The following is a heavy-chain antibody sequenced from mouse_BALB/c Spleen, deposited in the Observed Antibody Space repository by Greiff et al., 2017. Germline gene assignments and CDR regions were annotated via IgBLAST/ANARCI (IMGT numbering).Heavy chain of an antibody. V-gene: IGHV1S56*01. CDR1: GYSFTSYW. J-gene: IGHJ4*01. CDR2: IYPGDGST. D-gene: IGHD2-4*01. CDR3: ATYDYDGGYYAMDY. Sequence: QVQLQQSGPQLVRPGASVKISCKASGYSFTSYWMHWVKQRPGQGLEWIGWIYPGDGSTKYNEKFKGKTTLTADKSSSTAYMLLSSLTSEDSAIYFCATYDYDGGYYAMDYWGQGTSVTVSS.